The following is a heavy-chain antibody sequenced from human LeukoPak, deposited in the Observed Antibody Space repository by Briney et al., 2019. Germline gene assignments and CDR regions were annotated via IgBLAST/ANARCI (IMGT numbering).Heavy chain of an antibody. CDR2: VGTTGTLT. V-gene: IGHV3-23*01. D-gene: IGHD1-26*01. CDR1: GFTFGNYV. J-gene: IGHJ4*02. Sequence: GGSLRPSCAASGFTFGNYVMNWVRQAPGKGLEWVSVVGTTGTLTFYAGFVKGRFTISRDNSKNTVYLQMNSLSVDDTAVYYCGRYLDVSVGGNDYWGQGTLVTVSS. CDR3: GRYLDVSVGGNDY.